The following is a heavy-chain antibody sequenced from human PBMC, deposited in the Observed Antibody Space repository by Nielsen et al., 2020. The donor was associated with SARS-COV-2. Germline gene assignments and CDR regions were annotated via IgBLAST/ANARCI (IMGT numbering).Heavy chain of an antibody. CDR3: AREALKELLWFGESSSYYGMDV. V-gene: IGHV1-46*01. Sequence: ASVKVSCKASGYTFTSYYMHWVRQAPGQGLEWMGIINPSGGSTSYAQKFQGRVTMTRDTSTSTVYMELSSLRSEDTAVYYCAREALKELLWFGESSSYYGMDVWGQGTTVTVSS. D-gene: IGHD3-10*01. J-gene: IGHJ6*02. CDR2: INPSGGST. CDR1: GYTFTSYY.